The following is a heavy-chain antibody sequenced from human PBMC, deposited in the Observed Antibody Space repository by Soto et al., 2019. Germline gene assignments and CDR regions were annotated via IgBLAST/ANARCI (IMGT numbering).Heavy chain of an antibody. CDR2: IYHSGNT. CDR3: ARVAVSDYNSFGYPDS. D-gene: IGHD3-22*01. V-gene: IGHV4-30-2*01. CDR1: GGSISAGGYS. Sequence: PSETLSLTCDVSGGSISAGGYSWSWIRQRPGKGLEWIGYIYHSGNTLYNPSLKSRLTIGADRSNNQFSLRLESVTAADSAVYYCARVAVSDYNSFGYPDSWGQGTLVTVSS. J-gene: IGHJ4*02.